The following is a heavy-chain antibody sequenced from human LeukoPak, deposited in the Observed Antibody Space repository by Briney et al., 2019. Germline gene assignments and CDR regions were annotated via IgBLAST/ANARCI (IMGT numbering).Heavy chain of an antibody. J-gene: IGHJ4*02. CDR2: INPNSGGT. D-gene: IGHD2-2*01. CDR1: GYTFTGYY. V-gene: IGHV1-2*02. Sequence: ASVKVCCKASGYTFTGYYMHWVRQAPGQGLEWMGWINPNSGGTNYAQKFQGRVTMTRDTSISTAYMELSRLRSDDTAVYYCARAWGIVVVPAAEHYLDYWGQGTLVTVSS. CDR3: ARAWGIVVVPAAEHYLDY.